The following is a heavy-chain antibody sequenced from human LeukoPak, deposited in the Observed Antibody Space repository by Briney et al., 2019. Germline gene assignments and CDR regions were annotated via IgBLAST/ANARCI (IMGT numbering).Heavy chain of an antibody. CDR2: IIPIFGTA. V-gene: IGHV1-69*06. CDR3: ARDERHYYDSSGYYWLLDY. D-gene: IGHD3-22*01. Sequence: GASVKVSCKASGYTFTSYGISWVRQAPGQGLEWMGGIIPIFGTANYAQKFQGRVTITADKSTSTAYMELSSLRSEDTAVYYCARDERHYYDSSGYYWLLDYWGQGTLVTVSS. CDR1: GYTFTSYG. J-gene: IGHJ4*02.